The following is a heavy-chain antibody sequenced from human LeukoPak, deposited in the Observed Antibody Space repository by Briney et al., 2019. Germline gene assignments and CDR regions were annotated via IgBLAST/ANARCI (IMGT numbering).Heavy chain of an antibody. V-gene: IGHV3-23*01. Sequence: PGGSLRLSCAASGLTFSSYAMTWVRQAPGKGLEWVSAISGSGGNTHYADSVKGRFTITRDNSKNTLYLQMNSLRAEDTAVYYCAKGYSSSWYNGGFEGDYWGQGTLVTVSS. CDR2: ISGSGGNT. CDR1: GLTFSSYA. J-gene: IGHJ4*02. D-gene: IGHD6-13*01. CDR3: AKGYSSSWYNGGFEGDY.